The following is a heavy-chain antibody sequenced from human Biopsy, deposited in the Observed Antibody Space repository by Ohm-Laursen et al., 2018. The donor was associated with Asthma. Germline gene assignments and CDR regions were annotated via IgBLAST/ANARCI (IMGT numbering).Heavy chain of an antibody. D-gene: IGHD2-2*01. J-gene: IGHJ4*02. Sequence: SSVKVSCKSLGGTFNTYVISWVRQAPGQGLEWMGGINSVFGTTTYPQKFQDRVTITADDSTSTVYMELSSLRSEDTAVYYCARKAGSCISRTCYSLDFWGQGTLVTVSA. V-gene: IGHV1-69*01. CDR3: ARKAGSCISRTCYSLDF. CDR2: INSVFGTT. CDR1: GGTFNTYV.